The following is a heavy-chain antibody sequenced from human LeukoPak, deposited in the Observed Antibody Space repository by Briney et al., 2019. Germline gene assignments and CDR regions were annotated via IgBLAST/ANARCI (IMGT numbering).Heavy chain of an antibody. D-gene: IGHD3-22*01. Sequence: ASVKVSCKASGYTFTGYYMHWVRQAPGQGLEWMGWINPNSGGTNYAQKFQGRVTMTRDTSISTAYMELSRLRSDDTAVYCCARDSTYYYDSSGYYPLDYWGQGTLVTVSS. CDR1: GYTFTGYY. J-gene: IGHJ4*02. V-gene: IGHV1-2*02. CDR3: ARDSTYYYDSSGYYPLDY. CDR2: INPNSGGT.